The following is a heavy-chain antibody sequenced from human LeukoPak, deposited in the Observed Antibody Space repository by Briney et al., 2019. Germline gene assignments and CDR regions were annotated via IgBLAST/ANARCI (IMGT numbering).Heavy chain of an antibody. Sequence: SETLSLTCTVSGGSISSSSYFWGWGRQPPGRGLEWIGTIYYSGTTYYNPSLTSRVTLSVDTSKSQFSLNLTSVTATDTAVYYCASQYYYHSSSYTHWGQGTLVTVSS. J-gene: IGHJ4*02. CDR1: GGSISSSSYF. D-gene: IGHD3-22*01. CDR2: IYYSGTT. V-gene: IGHV4-39*01. CDR3: ASQYYYHSSSYTH.